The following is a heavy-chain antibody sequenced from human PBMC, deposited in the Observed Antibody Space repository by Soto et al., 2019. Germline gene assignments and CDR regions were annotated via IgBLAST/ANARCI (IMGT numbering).Heavy chain of an antibody. J-gene: IGHJ4*02. Sequence: SETLSLTCAVSGDSVSNDNYYWSWIRQPPGKGLEWIGYIYYSGTTNYNSYLKSRLSLSVDMSKNQFSLKLASVTAADTAVYFCARSQRGRTAFAFDYWGQGALVTVSS. V-gene: IGHV4-61*01. CDR2: IYYSGTT. CDR3: ARSQRGRTAFAFDY. D-gene: IGHD3-16*01. CDR1: GDSVSNDNYY.